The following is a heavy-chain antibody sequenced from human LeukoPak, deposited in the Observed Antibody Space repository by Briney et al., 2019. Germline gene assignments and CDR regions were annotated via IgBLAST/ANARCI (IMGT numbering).Heavy chain of an antibody. CDR2: IKQDGSEK. D-gene: IGHD1-26*01. J-gene: IGHJ3*02. Sequence: GGSLRLSCAASGFTFSSYWMSWVRQAPGKGREWVANIKQDGSEKYYVDSVKGRFTISRDNAKNSLYLQMTSLRAEDTAVYYCASLSESKSGSYYEFPPDAFDIWGQGTMVTVSS. CDR3: ASLSESKSGSYYEFPPDAFDI. CDR1: GFTFSSYW. V-gene: IGHV3-7*03.